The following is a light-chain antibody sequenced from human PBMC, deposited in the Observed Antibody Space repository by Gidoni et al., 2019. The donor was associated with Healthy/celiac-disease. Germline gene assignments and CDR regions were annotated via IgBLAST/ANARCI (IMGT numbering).Light chain of an antibody. J-gene: IGKJ1*01. CDR3: QQYGSAPRT. V-gene: IGKV3-20*01. CDR2: GAS. CDR1: QSVSSSY. Sequence: EIVLTQSPGTLSLSPGERAILSCRASQSVSSSYLAWYQQKPGQAHRLLIYGASSRATGIPDRFSGSGYGTDFTLTISRLEPEDCAVYYWQQYGSAPRTFGQGTKVEIK.